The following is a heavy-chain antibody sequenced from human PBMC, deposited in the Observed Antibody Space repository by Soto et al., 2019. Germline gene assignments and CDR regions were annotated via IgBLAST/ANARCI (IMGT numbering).Heavy chain of an antibody. CDR3: AKAKFDFWSGYWSPSLDF. CDR1: GYTFTGYY. D-gene: IGHD3-3*01. CDR2: INPNNGYT. Sequence: ASVKVSCKASGYTFTGYYMHWVRQAPGQGLEWMGWINPNNGYTKYTQKFQGRVTVTRDTSITTAYLELTRLQSDDTAVYYCAKAKFDFWSGYWSPSLDFWGQGTLVTVSS. J-gene: IGHJ4*02. V-gene: IGHV1-2*02.